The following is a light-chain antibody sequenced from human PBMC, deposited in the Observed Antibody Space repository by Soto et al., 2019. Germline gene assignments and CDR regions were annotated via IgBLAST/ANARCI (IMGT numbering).Light chain of an antibody. Sequence: QSVLTQPASVSGSPGQSITISCTGTSNDIGDYNYVSWYQQHPGEAPKLMIYEISKRPSGVSNRFSGSKSGNTASLTLSGLQAEDEANYYCSSYTSTGTLYVFGTGTKVTVL. CDR2: EIS. V-gene: IGLV2-14*01. CDR1: SNDIGDYNY. CDR3: SSYTSTGTLYV. J-gene: IGLJ1*01.